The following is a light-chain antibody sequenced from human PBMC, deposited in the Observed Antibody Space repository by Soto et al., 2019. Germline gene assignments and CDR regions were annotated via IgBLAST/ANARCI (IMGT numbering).Light chain of an antibody. CDR1: QTINNY. CDR3: QQRYSFPYT. Sequence: DIQMTQSPSSLSASVGDRVVITCRASQTINNYLNWYQQKTGEAPKLLIYAASTLQSGVPSRFSGSESGTDFTLAINSLQPEDFATYFCQQRYSFPYTFGQGTNLVIK. J-gene: IGKJ2*01. CDR2: AAS. V-gene: IGKV1-39*01.